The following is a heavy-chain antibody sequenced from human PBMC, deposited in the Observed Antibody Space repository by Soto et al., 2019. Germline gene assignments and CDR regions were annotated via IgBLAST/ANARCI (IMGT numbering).Heavy chain of an antibody. V-gene: IGHV3-7*01. CDR2: IKEDGSEK. J-gene: IGHJ4*02. Sequence: GGSLRLSCAASGFTFSSSWMNWVRQAPGKGLEWVAGIKEDGSEKYYVDFVKGRFTISRDNVENSLYLQMNSLRGEDTAVYFCARDRGYSCFDYWGLGTLVTVSS. D-gene: IGHD5-18*01. CDR3: ARDRGYSCFDY. CDR1: GFTFSSSW.